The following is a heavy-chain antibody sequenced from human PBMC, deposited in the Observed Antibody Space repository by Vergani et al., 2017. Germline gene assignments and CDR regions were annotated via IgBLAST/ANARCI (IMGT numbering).Heavy chain of an antibody. CDR3: ARVTPIGYCSGGSCYVFDY. V-gene: IGHV4-30-4*08. J-gene: IGHJ4*02. D-gene: IGHD2-15*01. CDR2: IYYSGST. CDR1: GGPISSGDYY. Sequence: QVQLQESGPGLVKPSQTLSLTCTVSGGPISSGDYYWSWIRQPPGNGLEWIGYIYYSGSTYYNPSLKSRVTISVDTSKNQFSLKLSSVTAADTAVYYCARVTPIGYCSGGSCYVFDYWGQGTLVTVSS.